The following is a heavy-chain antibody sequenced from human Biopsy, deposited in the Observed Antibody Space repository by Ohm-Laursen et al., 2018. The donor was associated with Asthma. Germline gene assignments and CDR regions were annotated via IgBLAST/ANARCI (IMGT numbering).Heavy chain of an antibody. J-gene: IGHJ5*02. V-gene: IGHV1-2*06. CDR3: ARGQKSAGDRWFDP. D-gene: IGHD6-13*01. Sequence: ASVKVSCKASGYPFIGYHIHWMRQAPGQGLEWMGRINPNSGATNYAQKFQGRVTMTRDTSINTAYMEVSRLRSDDTAVYYCARGQKSAGDRWFDPWGQGTLVTVSS. CDR2: INPNSGAT. CDR1: GYPFIGYH.